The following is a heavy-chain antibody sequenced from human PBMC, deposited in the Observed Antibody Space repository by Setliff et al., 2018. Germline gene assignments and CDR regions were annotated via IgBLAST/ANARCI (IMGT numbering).Heavy chain of an antibody. D-gene: IGHD1-1*01. Sequence: PPEPLSLTCSVSGSPFTNTNNYWGWIRQHPGKGLAWIGGIYNSGYTHYKPTLKSRATISVDTSKSQFSLNLSNVTAADTAVYYCASGLEFDYWGPGSLVTVSS. CDR1: GSPFTNTNNY. J-gene: IGHJ4*01. CDR2: IYNSGYT. V-gene: IGHV4-39*01. CDR3: ASGLEFDY.